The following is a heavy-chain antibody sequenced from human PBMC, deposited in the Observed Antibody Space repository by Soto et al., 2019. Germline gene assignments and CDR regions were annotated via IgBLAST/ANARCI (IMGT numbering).Heavy chain of an antibody. V-gene: IGHV3-23*01. D-gene: IGHD6-6*01. J-gene: IGHJ5*02. CDR2: ITDSGGRT. CDR1: GFTFASHA. CDR3: AKDLGSSSPNWFDP. Sequence: GGSLRLSCAASGFTFASHAMNWVRQAPGKGLQWVSTITDSGGRTYYADSVKGRFTISRDNSKNTLSLQMNNLRAEDTSIYYCAKDLGSSSPNWFDPWGPGTLVTVSS.